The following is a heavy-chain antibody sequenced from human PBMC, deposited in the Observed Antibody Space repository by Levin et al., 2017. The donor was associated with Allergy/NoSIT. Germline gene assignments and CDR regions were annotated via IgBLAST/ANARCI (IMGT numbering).Heavy chain of an antibody. CDR2: IKEDGSEK. CDR3: ARAYRPGDLFVAAN. D-gene: IGHD2-15*01. V-gene: IGHV3-7*01. CDR1: GFRFSTFW. Sequence: GGSLRLSCVVSGFRFSTFWMSWVRQAPGEGLEWVANIKEDGSEKNYVDSLKGRFTISRDNAENSLFLQMNSLRVADTAVYYCARAYRPGDLFVAANWGQGILVTVTS. J-gene: IGHJ4*02.